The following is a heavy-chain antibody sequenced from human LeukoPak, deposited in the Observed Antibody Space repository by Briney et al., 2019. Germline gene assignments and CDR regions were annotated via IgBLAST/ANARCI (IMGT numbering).Heavy chain of an antibody. D-gene: IGHD3-22*01. CDR2: IYTSGST. CDR1: GGSISSGSYY. Sequence: SQTLSLTCTVSGGSISSGSYYWSWIRQPAGKRLEWIVRIYTSGSTHYNPSLKSRATISVDTSKNQFSLRLSSVTAADTAVYYCARDTVVISHDAFDIWGLGTMVTVSS. J-gene: IGHJ3*02. V-gene: IGHV4-61*02. CDR3: ARDTVVISHDAFDI.